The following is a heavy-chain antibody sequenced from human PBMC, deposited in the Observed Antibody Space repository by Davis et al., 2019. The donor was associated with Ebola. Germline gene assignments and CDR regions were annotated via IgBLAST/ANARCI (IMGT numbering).Heavy chain of an antibody. V-gene: IGHV1-18*01. CDR3: ASRIAVAGQRTYYYYYGMDV. Sequence: ASVKVSCKASGYSFTDDGISWVRQAPGQGLEWMGWISTYNGNTNYAQKVQGRITMTTDTSTSTAYMELSSLRSEDTAVYYCASRIAVAGQRTYYYYYGMDVWGQGTTVTIS. CDR1: GYSFTDDG. CDR2: ISTYNGNT. D-gene: IGHD6-19*01. J-gene: IGHJ6*02.